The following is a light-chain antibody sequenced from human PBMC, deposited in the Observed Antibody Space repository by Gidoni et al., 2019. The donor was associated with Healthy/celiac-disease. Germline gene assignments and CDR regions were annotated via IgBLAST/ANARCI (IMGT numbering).Light chain of an antibody. V-gene: IGLV6-57*04. J-gene: IGLJ3*02. CDR3: QSYDSSYHGV. CDR1: SGSIASNY. Sequence: NFMLTQPHPVSESPGTPVTISRTRSSGSIASNYVQWYQQRPGSAPTTVIYEDNQRPSGVPDRFSGSIDSSSNSASLTISGLKTEDEADYYCQSYDSSYHGVFGGGTKLTVL. CDR2: EDN.